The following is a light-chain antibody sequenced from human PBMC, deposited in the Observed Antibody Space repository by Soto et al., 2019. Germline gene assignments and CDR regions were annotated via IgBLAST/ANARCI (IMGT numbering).Light chain of an antibody. CDR2: EVS. CDR1: SSDVGGYDY. CDR3: SSYSISNDHL. J-gene: IGLJ1*01. V-gene: IGLV2-14*01. Sequence: QAVLSQPASVSGSPGQAITISCTGTSSDVGGYDYVSWYQLHPGKAPKLMVFEVSNRPSGVSYRFSGSKSGNTASLTISGLQAEDEADYFCSSYSISNDHLFGTGTKVTVL.